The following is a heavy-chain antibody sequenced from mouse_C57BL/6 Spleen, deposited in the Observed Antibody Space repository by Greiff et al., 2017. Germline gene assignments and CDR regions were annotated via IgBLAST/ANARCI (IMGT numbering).Heavy chain of an antibody. V-gene: IGHV5-6*01. CDR2: ISSGGSYT. CDR3: ARLFPTYGNRYYFDY. CDR1: GFTFSSFG. D-gene: IGHD2-1*01. Sequence: EVKLMESGGDLVKPGGSLKLSCAASGFTFSSFGMSWVRQTPDKRLEWVATISSGGSYTSYPDSVKGRFTISRDIAKNTLYLQMSRLKSEDTAMYYCARLFPTYGNRYYFDYWGQGTTRTVSS. J-gene: IGHJ2*01.